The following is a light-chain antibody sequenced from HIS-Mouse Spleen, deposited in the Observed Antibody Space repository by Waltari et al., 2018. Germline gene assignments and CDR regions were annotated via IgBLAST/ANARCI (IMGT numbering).Light chain of an antibody. CDR3: QVWDSSSDHVV. V-gene: IGLV3-21*03. Sequence: SYVLTQPPSVSVAPGKTAGITWGGNNIGSKGVHGYQQKQGQAPVLVVYDDSDRPSGIPERFSGSNSGNTATLTISRVEAGDEADYYCQVWDSSSDHVVFGGGTKLTVL. J-gene: IGLJ2*01. CDR1: NIGSKG. CDR2: DDS.